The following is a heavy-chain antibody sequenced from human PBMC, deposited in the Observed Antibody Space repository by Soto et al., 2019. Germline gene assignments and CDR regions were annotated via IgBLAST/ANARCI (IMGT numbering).Heavy chain of an antibody. CDR2: ISGSDGST. V-gene: IGHV3-23*01. Sequence: EVQLLESGGGLVRPGGSLRLTCAASGFTFSSHAMNWIRQAPGEGLEWISAISGSDGSTYYADSVKGRFTISRDNSKNTLFLQMNSLGAEDTAVYYCAKATGYSSGGYDYWGQGTLVTVSS. J-gene: IGHJ4*02. D-gene: IGHD6-19*01. CDR1: GFTFSSHA. CDR3: AKATGYSSGGYDY.